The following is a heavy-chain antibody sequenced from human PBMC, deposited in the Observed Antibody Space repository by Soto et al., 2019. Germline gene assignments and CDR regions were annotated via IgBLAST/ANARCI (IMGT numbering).Heavy chain of an antibody. CDR2: ISAYNGNT. CDR1: GYTCTSYG. D-gene: IGHD2-2*02. V-gene: IGHV1-18*04. Sequence: ASVKVSCKASGYTCTSYGISWVLQSPGQGLDWMGWISAYNGNTNYAQKLQGRVTMTTDTSTSTAYMELRSLRSDDTAVYYCARGYCSSTSCYIGYYYYGMDVWGQGTTVTVSS. J-gene: IGHJ6*02. CDR3: ARGYCSSTSCYIGYYYYGMDV.